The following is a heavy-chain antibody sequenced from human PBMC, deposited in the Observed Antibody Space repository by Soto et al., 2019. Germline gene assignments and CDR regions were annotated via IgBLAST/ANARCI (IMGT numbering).Heavy chain of an antibody. CDR1: GYSFTSYW. V-gene: IGHV5-10-1*01. J-gene: IGHJ6*02. D-gene: IGHD3-10*01. CDR3: ATLITMVRGVHYYYYYGMDV. Sequence: GDSLKISCKGSGYSFTSYWISWVRQMPVKGLEWMWRIDPSDSYTNYSPSFQGHVTISADKSISTAYLQLSSLKASDTAMYYCATLITMVRGVHYYYYYGMDVWGQGTTVTGSS. CDR2: IDPSDSYT.